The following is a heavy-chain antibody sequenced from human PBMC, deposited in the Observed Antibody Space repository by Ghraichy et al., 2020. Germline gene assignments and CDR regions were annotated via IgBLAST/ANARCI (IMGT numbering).Heavy chain of an antibody. J-gene: IGHJ6*03. V-gene: IGHV4-59*01. CDR3: ARGTKSYYYYYMDV. Sequence: SETLSLTCTVSGGSISSYYWSWIRQPPGKGLEWIGYIYYSGSTNYNPSLKSRVTISVDTSKNQFSLKLSSVTAADTAVYYCARGTKSYYYYYMDVWGKGTTVTVSS. CDR2: IYYSGST. CDR1: GGSISSYY.